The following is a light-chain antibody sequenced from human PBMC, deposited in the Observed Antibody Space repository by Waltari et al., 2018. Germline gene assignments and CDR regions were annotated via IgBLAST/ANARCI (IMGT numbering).Light chain of an antibody. V-gene: IGLV4-69*01. Sequence: QLVLTQSPSASASLGASVKLTYTLSSGHITNVIAWHQQRPEKGPRFLMKVNSDGSHNKGDEIPDRFSGSSSGAERYLTFSSLQSEDEADYYCQTGGHGTWVFGGGTKLTVL. CDR3: QTGGHGTWV. J-gene: IGLJ3*02. CDR2: VNSDGSH. CDR1: SGHITNV.